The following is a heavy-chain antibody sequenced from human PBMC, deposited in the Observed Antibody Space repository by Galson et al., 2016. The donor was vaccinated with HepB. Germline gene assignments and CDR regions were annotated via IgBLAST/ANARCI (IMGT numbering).Heavy chain of an antibody. CDR1: GYSFSSHW. V-gene: IGHV4-59*11. CDR2: VFHSGST. J-gene: IGHJ5*02. D-gene: IGHD6-13*01. CDR3: ARGVRYGTSWHWCVDP. Sequence: SGAEVKKPGESLKISCKASGYSFSSHWIGWVRQMPGRGLEWIGYVFHSGSTIYNPSLKSRVTISADTSKNQFSLKLTSVPAADTAVYYCARGVRYGTSWHWCVDPWGQGTLVTVSS.